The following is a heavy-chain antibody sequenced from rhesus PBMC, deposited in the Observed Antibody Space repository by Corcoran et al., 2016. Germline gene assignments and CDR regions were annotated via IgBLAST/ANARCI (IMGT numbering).Heavy chain of an antibody. CDR3: ARSAAAYYGLDS. J-gene: IGHJ6*01. Sequence: QVQLQESGPGLVKPSETLSLTCTVSGGSISDSSYWSWIRQPPGKGLEWMGRSYGSGGSTNYNPYLKSRVTISRDTSKNQFSLKLSSVTAADTAVYYCARSAAAYYGLDSWGQGVVVTVSS. CDR1: GGSISDSSY. V-gene: IGHV4-160*01. CDR2: SYGSGGST. D-gene: IGHD6-31*01.